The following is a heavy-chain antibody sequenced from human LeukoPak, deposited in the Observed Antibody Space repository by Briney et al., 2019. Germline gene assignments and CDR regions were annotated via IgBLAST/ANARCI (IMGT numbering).Heavy chain of an antibody. Sequence: SETLSLTCTVSGGSISSYYWSWIRQPPGKGLEWIGYIYYSGSTNYNPSLKSRVTISVDTSKNQFSLRLSSVTAADTAVYYCARGYCSSTSCHEDWFDPWGQGTLVTVSS. J-gene: IGHJ5*02. CDR3: ARGYCSSTSCHEDWFDP. CDR1: GGSISSYY. D-gene: IGHD2-2*01. CDR2: IYYSGST. V-gene: IGHV4-59*01.